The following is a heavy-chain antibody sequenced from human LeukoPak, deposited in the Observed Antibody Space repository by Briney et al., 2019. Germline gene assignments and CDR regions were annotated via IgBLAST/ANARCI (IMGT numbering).Heavy chain of an antibody. CDR1: GGSFSGYC. CDR2: INHSGST. CDR3: ARDPPRKYYDSSGPGYYFDY. D-gene: IGHD3-22*01. V-gene: IGHV4-34*01. J-gene: IGHJ4*02. Sequence: SETLSLTCAVYGGSFSGYCWSWIRQPPGKGLEWIGEINHSGSTNYNPSLKSRVTISVDMSKNQFSLKLSSVTAADTAVYYCARDPPRKYYDSSGPGYYFDYWGQGTLVTVSS.